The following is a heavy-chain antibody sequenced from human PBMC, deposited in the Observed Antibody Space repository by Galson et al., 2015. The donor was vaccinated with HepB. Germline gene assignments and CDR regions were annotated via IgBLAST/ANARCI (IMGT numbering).Heavy chain of an antibody. Sequence: QSGAEVKKPGESLRISCKGSGSSFASYWISWVRQMPGKGLEWMGRIDPSDSYTNYSPSFQGHVTISADKSISTAYLQWSSLKASDTAMYYCASQGAGYSSGYGYYYYYYMDVWGKGTTVTVSS. V-gene: IGHV5-10-1*01. CDR1: GSSFASYW. D-gene: IGHD5-18*01. J-gene: IGHJ6*03. CDR3: ASQGAGYSSGYGYYYYYYMDV. CDR2: IDPSDSYT.